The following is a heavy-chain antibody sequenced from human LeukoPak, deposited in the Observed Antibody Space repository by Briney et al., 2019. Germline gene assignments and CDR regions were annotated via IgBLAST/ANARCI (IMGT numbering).Heavy chain of an antibody. CDR1: GFTFSSYS. CDR2: ISSSSSYI. Sequence: AGGSLRLSCAASGFTFSSYSMDWVRQAPGKGLEWVSSISSSSSYIYYADSVKGRFTISRDNAKNSLYLQMNSLRAEDTAVYYCARDLPYYYDSSGFDYWGQGTLVTVSS. V-gene: IGHV3-21*01. J-gene: IGHJ4*02. CDR3: ARDLPYYYDSSGFDY. D-gene: IGHD3-22*01.